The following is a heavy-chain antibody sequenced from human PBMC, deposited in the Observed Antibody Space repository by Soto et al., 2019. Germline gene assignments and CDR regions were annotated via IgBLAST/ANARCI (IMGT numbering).Heavy chain of an antibody. V-gene: IGHV4-61*01. Sequence: PSETLSLTCTVSGGSVSSGSYYWSWIRQPPGKGLEWIGYIYYSGSTNYNPSLKSRVTISVDTSKNQFSLKLSSVTAADTAVYYCARELLVPPAGIDPWGHGTLVTVSS. D-gene: IGHD2-2*01. CDR1: GGSVSSGSYY. J-gene: IGHJ5*02. CDR3: ARELLVPPAGIDP. CDR2: IYYSGST.